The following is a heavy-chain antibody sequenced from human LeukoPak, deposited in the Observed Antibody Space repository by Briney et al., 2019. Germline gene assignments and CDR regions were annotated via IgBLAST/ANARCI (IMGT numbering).Heavy chain of an antibody. CDR2: IIPIFGTA. D-gene: IGHD3-10*01. CDR1: GYTFTSYG. J-gene: IGHJ4*02. V-gene: IGHV1-69*05. Sequence: GASVKVSCKASGYTFTSYGISWVRQAPGQGLEWMGGIIPIFGTANYAQKFQGRVTITTDESTSTAYMELSSLRSEDTAVYYCARVAGRNVLLWFGELAHWGQGTLVTVSS. CDR3: ARVAGRNVLLWFGELAH.